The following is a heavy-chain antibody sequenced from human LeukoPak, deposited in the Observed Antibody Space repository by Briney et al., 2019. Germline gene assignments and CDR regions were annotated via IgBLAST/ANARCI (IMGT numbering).Heavy chain of an antibody. J-gene: IGHJ6*03. Sequence: PSETLSLTCTVSGGSISSGDYYLSWIRQPPGKGLEWIGYIYYNGSTYYNPSLKSRVTISVDTSKNQFSLKLSSVTAADTAVYYCARVLVPYCSGGSCTYYYYYYMDVWGKGTTVTVSS. CDR2: IYYNGST. CDR3: ARVLVPYCSGGSCTYYYYYYMDV. D-gene: IGHD2-15*01. CDR1: GGSISSGDYY. V-gene: IGHV4-30-4*08.